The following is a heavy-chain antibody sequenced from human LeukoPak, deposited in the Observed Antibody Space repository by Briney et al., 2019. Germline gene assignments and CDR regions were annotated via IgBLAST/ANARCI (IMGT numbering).Heavy chain of an antibody. CDR1: GFTFRSYA. Sequence: GGSLRLSCAASGFTFRSYAMSWVRQAPGKGLEWVSAISGSGGSTYYADSVKGRFTISRDNSKNTLYLQMNSLRVEDTAVYYCVKNSDAYFYDSSGYSLFYIWGQGTMVTVSS. CDR2: ISGSGGST. J-gene: IGHJ3*02. CDR3: VKNSDAYFYDSSGYSLFYI. D-gene: IGHD3-22*01. V-gene: IGHV3-23*01.